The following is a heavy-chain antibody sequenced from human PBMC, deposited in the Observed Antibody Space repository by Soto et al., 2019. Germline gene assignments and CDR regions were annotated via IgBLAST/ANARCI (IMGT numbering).Heavy chain of an antibody. CDR3: ARDPGGTMVRGVIIRPSHYYYYGMDV. CDR2: IIPIFGTA. D-gene: IGHD3-10*01. V-gene: IGHV1-69*13. J-gene: IGHJ6*02. Sequence: SVKVSCKASGGTFSSYAISWVRQAPGQGLEWMGGIIPIFGTANYAQKFQGRVTITADESTSTAYMELSSLRSEDTAVYYCARDPGGTMVRGVIIRPSHYYYYGMDVWGQGTTVTVSS. CDR1: GGTFSSYA.